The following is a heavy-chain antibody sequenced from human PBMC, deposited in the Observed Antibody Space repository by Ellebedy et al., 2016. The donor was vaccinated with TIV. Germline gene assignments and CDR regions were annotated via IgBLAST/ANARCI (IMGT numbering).Heavy chain of an antibody. CDR2: IYPGDSNT. V-gene: IGHV5-51*01. D-gene: IGHD5-18*01. J-gene: IGHJ6*02. CDR3: ARRGSYGAYSYDMDV. Sequence: KVSCKGSGYSFNTYWIGWVRQMPGKGLEWMASIYPGDSNTIYSPSFQGQVTISADKSITTAYLQWSSLRASDTAMYYCARRGSYGAYSYDMDVWGQGTTVTVSS. CDR1: GYSFNTYW.